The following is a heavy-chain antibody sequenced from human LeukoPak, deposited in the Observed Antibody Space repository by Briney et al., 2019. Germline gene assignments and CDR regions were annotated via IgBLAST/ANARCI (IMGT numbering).Heavy chain of an antibody. Sequence: SVKVSCKASGGTFSSYAISWVRQAPGQGLEWMGGIIPIFGTANYAQKFQGRVTITADESTSTAYMELSSLRSEDTAVYYCARWGIVGATFDYWGQGTLVTASS. D-gene: IGHD1-26*01. CDR1: GGTFSSYA. V-gene: IGHV1-69*13. CDR2: IIPIFGTA. J-gene: IGHJ4*02. CDR3: ARWGIVGATFDY.